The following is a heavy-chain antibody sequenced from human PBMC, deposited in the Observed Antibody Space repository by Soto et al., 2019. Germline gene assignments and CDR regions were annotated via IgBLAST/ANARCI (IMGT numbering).Heavy chain of an antibody. J-gene: IGHJ2*01. D-gene: IGHD3-9*01. CDR2: IYYSGST. V-gene: IGHV4-59*01. CDR3: ARDLGGAYDPLTGAWVGYFGL. Sequence: QVQLQESGPGLAKPSETLSLACTVFGGSITNYHWTWIRQPPGKGLEWIGYIYYSGSTNYNPSLKSRVTISVDTSKNQFSLKLSSMTAADTAVYYCARDLGGAYDPLTGAWVGYFGLWGRGTLVTVSS. CDR1: GGSITNYH.